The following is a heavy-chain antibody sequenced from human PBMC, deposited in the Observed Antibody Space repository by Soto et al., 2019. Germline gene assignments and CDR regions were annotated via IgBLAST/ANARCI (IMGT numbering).Heavy chain of an antibody. CDR3: ARDALTGYYYEK. Sequence: PSETLSLTCTVSGGSISSYYWSWIRQPPGKGLEWIGYIYYSGSTSYNPSLKSRVSISVDKSKNQFSLKLSSVTAADTAVYYCARDALTGYYYEKWGRGTLVTAPQ. J-gene: IGHJ4*02. V-gene: IGHV4-59*12. D-gene: IGHD3-22*01. CDR1: GGSISSYY. CDR2: IYYSGST.